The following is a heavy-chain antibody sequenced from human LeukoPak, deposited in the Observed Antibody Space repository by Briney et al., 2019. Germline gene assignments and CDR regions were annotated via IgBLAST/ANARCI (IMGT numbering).Heavy chain of an antibody. Sequence: PGGSLRLSCTVSGFSFREHWMSWVRQAPGKGLEWVGNIKEDGNEDYYVDSVEGRFVIFRDNAKSSLYLQMHSLRAEDTAVYYCTRGDRGYAESHWGRGTLVTVSS. CDR1: GFSFREHW. J-gene: IGHJ4*02. CDR2: IKEDGNED. CDR3: TRGDRGYAESH. V-gene: IGHV3-7*02. D-gene: IGHD5-12*01.